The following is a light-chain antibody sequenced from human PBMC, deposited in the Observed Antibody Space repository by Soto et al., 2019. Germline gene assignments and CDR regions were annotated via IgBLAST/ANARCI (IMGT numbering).Light chain of an antibody. V-gene: IGKV3-20*01. J-gene: IGKJ1*01. CDR2: AAS. Sequence: EVMMTQSPATLSVSPGERVTLSCRASQSVSSNLAWYQQKPGQSPRLLIYAASSRATGIPDRFSGSGSGTDFTLTISRLEPEDFAVYYCQQYGNSPQTFGQGTKVDIK. CDR3: QQYGNSPQT. CDR1: QSVSSN.